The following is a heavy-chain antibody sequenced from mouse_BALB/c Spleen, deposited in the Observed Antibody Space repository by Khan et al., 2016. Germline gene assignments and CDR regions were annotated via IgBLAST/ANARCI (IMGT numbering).Heavy chain of an antibody. CDR3: AREDYGNYGDYFDY. V-gene: IGHV5-6-5*01. J-gene: IGHJ2*01. CDR1: GFTFSSYA. D-gene: IGHD2-1*01. Sequence: EVELVESGGGLVKPGGSLKLSCAASGFTFSSYAMSWVRQTPEKRLEWVASISSVGSTYYPDSVKGRFTISSANARNLLNLQMSSLRSADTAMDYCAREDYGNYGDYFDYWGQGTTLTVSS. CDR2: ISSVGST.